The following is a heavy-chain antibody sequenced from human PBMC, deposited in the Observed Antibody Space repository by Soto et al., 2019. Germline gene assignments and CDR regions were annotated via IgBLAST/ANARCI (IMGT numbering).Heavy chain of an antibody. CDR1: GGSFSGYY. CDR3: ARGPPNAPIGATIRAWGYYYMDV. CDR2: INHSGST. V-gene: IGHV4-34*01. D-gene: IGHD5-12*01. Sequence: SETLSLTCAVYGGSFSGYYWSWIRQPPGKGLEWIGEINHSGSTNYNPSLKSRVTISVDTSKNQFSLKLSSVTAADTAVYYCARGPPNAPIGATIRAWGYYYMDVWGKGTTVTVSS. J-gene: IGHJ6*03.